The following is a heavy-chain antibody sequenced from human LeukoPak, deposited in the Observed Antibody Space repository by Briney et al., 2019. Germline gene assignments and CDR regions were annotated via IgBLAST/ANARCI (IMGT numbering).Heavy chain of an antibody. D-gene: IGHD3-3*01. Sequence: GGSLRLSCAASGFTFSSYAMHWVRQAPGKGLEWVAVISYDGSNKYYADSVKGRFTISRDNSKNTLYLQMNSLRAEDTAVYYCARDGLFGLFYYLGQGTLGPGSS. CDR1: GFTFSSYA. CDR3: ARDGLFGLFYY. J-gene: IGHJ4*01. V-gene: IGHV3-30-3*01. CDR2: ISYDGSNK.